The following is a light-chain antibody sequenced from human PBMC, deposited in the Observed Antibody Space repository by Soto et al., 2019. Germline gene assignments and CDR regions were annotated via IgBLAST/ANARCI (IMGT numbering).Light chain of an antibody. CDR1: HSVTKNN. Sequence: EIVLTQSPGTLSLSPEEIAKLYFISTHSVTKNNLNWYPQKPGQAPRLLIYGASIRATGIPDRFSGGGSETDFTLTIRRLEPEDFALYYCQQYGSSAPINCGQGTRREIK. J-gene: IGKJ5*01. CDR2: GAS. CDR3: QQYGSSAPIN. V-gene: IGKV3-20*01.